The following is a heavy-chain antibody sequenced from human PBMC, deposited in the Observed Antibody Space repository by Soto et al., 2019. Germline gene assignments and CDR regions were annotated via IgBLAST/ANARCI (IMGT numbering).Heavy chain of an antibody. D-gene: IGHD2-15*01. CDR2: IYTSGST. Sequence: PSETLSLTCTVSGGSISSYYWSWIRQPAGKGLEWIGRIYTSGSTNYNPSLKSRVTMSVDTSKNQFSLKLSSVTAADTAVYYCARGRVVVAANTGYHYYGMDVWGQGTTVTVSS. V-gene: IGHV4-4*07. CDR3: ARGRVVVAANTGYHYYGMDV. J-gene: IGHJ6*02. CDR1: GGSISSYY.